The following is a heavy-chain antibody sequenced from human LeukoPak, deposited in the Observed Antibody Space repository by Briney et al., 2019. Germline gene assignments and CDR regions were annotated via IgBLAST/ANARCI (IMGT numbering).Heavy chain of an antibody. CDR1: GYTLTSYG. J-gene: IGHJ5*02. D-gene: IGHD3-16*01. CDR3: ARVAGIMITFGGVIDP. V-gene: IGHV1-18*01. CDR2: ISAYNGNT. Sequence: ASVKVSCKASGYTLTSYGISWVRQAPGQGLEWMGWISAYNGNTNYAQKLQGRVTMTTDTSTSTAYMELRSLRSDDTAVYYCARVAGIMITFGGVIDPWGQGTLVTVSS.